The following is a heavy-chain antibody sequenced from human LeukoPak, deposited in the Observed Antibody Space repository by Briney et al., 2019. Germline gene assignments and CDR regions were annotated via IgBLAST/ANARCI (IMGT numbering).Heavy chain of an antibody. CDR2: ISAYNGNT. CDR3: ARDPVIRSYESNWFDP. J-gene: IGHJ5*02. CDR1: GYTFTSYG. D-gene: IGHD5-18*01. V-gene: IGHV1-18*01. Sequence: GASVKVSCKASGYTFTSYGISWVRQAPGQGLEWMGWISAYNGNTNYAQKLQGRVTMTTDSSTSTAYMELRSLRSDDTAVYYCARDPVIRSYESNWFDPWGQGTLVTVSS.